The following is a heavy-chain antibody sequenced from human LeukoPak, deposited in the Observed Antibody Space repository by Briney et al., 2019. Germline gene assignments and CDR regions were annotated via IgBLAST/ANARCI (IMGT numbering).Heavy chain of an antibody. CDR3: ARGSYDILTGYYNPIDY. J-gene: IGHJ4*02. D-gene: IGHD3-9*01. CDR1: GYTFTSYA. Sequence: ASVKVSCKASGYTFTSYAMNWVRQAPGQGLEWMGWINTNTGNPTYAQGFTGRFVFSLDTSVSTAYLQISSLKAEDTAVYYCARGSYDILTGYYNPIDYWGQGTLVTVSS. V-gene: IGHV7-4-1*02. CDR2: INTNTGNP.